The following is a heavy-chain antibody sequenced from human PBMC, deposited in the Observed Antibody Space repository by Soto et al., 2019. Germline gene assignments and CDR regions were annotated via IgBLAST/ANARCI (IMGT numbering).Heavy chain of an antibody. V-gene: IGHV3-74*01. J-gene: IGHJ6*02. CDR1: GFTFSRYW. D-gene: IGHD3-16*01. CDR2: ISSYGSDT. Sequence: EVQLVESGGGLVLPGGSLRLSCAASGFTFSRYWMHWVRQAPGKGLVWVSRISSYGSDTHYADSVKGRFTISRDNAKNTLYLQMNNLRADDTAVYYCASNYAYAEGYYWYGIDVWGQGTTVPVSS. CDR3: ASNYAYAEGYYWYGIDV.